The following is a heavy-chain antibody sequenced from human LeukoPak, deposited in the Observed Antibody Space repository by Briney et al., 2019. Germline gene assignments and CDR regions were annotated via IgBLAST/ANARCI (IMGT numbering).Heavy chain of an antibody. V-gene: IGHV3-7*01. Sequence: GGPLRLSCAASGFTFSNYWMNWVRQAPGKGLKWVANIKQDGSEKYYVDSVKGRFTISRDNAKNSLYLQMNSLRAEDTAVYYCARGRSSSFDYWGQGTLVTVSS. CDR1: GFTFSNYW. J-gene: IGHJ4*02. CDR2: IKQDGSEK. CDR3: ARGRSSSFDY. D-gene: IGHD6-6*01.